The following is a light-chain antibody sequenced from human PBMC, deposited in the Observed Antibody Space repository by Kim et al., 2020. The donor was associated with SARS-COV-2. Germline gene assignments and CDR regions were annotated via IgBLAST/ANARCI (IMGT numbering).Light chain of an antibody. CDR1: QSINSW. CDR2: KAS. V-gene: IGKV1-5*03. CDR3: HQYKTYPYT. Sequence: SASIGDRVTITCRASQSINSWLAWYQQKPGKAPNLLIYKASSLESGVPSRFSGSESGTEFTRTISSLQPDDFATYYCHQYKTYPYTFGQGTKLEI. J-gene: IGKJ2*01.